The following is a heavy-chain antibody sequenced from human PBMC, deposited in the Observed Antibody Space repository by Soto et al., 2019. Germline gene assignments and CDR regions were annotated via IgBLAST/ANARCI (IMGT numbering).Heavy chain of an antibody. Sequence: GGSLRLSCAASGFTFSSYSMNWVRQAPGKGLEWVSSISSSSSYIYYADSVKGRFTISRDNSKNTLYLQMNSLRAEDTAVYYCARDYLVVPHRVIDYWGQGTLVTVSS. CDR1: GFTFSSYS. CDR3: ARDYLVVPHRVIDY. D-gene: IGHD2-2*01. J-gene: IGHJ4*02. CDR2: ISSSSSYI. V-gene: IGHV3-21*01.